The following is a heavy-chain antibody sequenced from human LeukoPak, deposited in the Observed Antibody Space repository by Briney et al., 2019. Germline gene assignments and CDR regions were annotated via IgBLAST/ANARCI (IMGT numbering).Heavy chain of an antibody. J-gene: IGHJ5*02. CDR3: ARAKTIFGVVNWFDP. CDR1: GGSISSYY. Sequence: PSETLSLTCTVSGGSISSYYWSWLRQPPGKGLEWIGYIYYSGSTNYNPSLESRVTISVDTSKNQFSLKLSSVTAADTAVYYCARAKTIFGVVNWFDPWGQGTLVTVSS. CDR2: IYYSGST. V-gene: IGHV4-59*01. D-gene: IGHD3-3*01.